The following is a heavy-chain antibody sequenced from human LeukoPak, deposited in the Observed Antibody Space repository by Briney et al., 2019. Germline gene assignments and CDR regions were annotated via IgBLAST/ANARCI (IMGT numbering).Heavy chain of an antibody. CDR1: GFTFSSYS. CDR3: ARDWTITMVRGVIVYYYYMDV. Sequence: GGSLRLSCAASGFTFSSYSMNWVRQAPGQGLEWVSSITSSSSYIYYADSVKGRFTISRDNAKNSLYLQMNSLRAEDTAVYYCARDWTITMVRGVIVYYYYMDVWGKGTTVTISS. D-gene: IGHD3-10*01. CDR2: ITSSSSYI. J-gene: IGHJ6*03. V-gene: IGHV3-21*01.